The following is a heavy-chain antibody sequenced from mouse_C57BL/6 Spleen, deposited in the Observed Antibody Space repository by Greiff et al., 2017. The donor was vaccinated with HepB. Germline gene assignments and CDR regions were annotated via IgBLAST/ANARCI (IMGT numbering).Heavy chain of an antibody. J-gene: IGHJ2*01. CDR1: GFTFSSYA. CDR2: ISDGGSYT. D-gene: IGHD3-3*01. Sequence: DVKLQESGGGLVKPGGSLKLSCAASGFTFSSYAMSWVRQTPEKRLEWVATISDGGSYTYYPDNVKGRFTISRDNAKNNLYLQMSHLKSEDTAMYYCARDRARLGFDYWGQGTTLTVSS. CDR3: ARDRARLGFDY. V-gene: IGHV5-4*01.